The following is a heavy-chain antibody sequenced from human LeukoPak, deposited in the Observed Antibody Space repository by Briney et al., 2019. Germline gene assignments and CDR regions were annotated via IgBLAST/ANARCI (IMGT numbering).Heavy chain of an antibody. CDR1: GFTLSNYW. CDR3: ARGGGGGNWFDP. D-gene: IGHD3-16*01. CDR2: INSDGSTT. V-gene: IGHV3-74*01. J-gene: IGHJ5*02. Sequence: GGALRLSCAASGFTLSNYWMLWARQAPGKGLVWVSRINSDGSTTTYADSVKGRFTISRDSPKNTLYLQMNSLRVEDTAVYYCARGGGGGNWFDPWGQGTLVTVSS.